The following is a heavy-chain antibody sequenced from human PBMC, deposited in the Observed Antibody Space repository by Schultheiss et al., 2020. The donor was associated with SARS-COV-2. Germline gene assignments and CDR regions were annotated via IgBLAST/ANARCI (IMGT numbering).Heavy chain of an antibody. D-gene: IGHD3-22*01. CDR1: GGSISSGDYY. Sequence: SQTLSLTCTVSGGSISSGDYYWSWIRQPPGKGLEWIGYIYSSGSTNYNPSLKSRVTMSVDTSKNQFSLKLTSVTAADTALYYCARAVSYYTFFDYWGQGTLVTVSS. CDR3: ARAVSYYTFFDY. CDR2: IYSSGST. V-gene: IGHV4-61*08. J-gene: IGHJ4*02.